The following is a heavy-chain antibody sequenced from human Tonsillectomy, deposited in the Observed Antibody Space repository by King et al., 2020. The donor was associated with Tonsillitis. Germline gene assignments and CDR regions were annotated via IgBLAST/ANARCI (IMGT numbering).Heavy chain of an antibody. CDR2: ISYDGSNK. Sequence: VQLVESGGGVVQPGRSLRLSCAASGFTFSSYAMHWVRQAPGKGLEWVAVISYDGSNKYYADSVKGRFTISRDNSKNTLYLQMNSLRAEDTAVYYCARCIAAAGHFDYWGQGTLVTVSS. CDR1: GFTFSSYA. J-gene: IGHJ4*02. D-gene: IGHD6-13*01. CDR3: ARCIAAAGHFDY. V-gene: IGHV3-30*04.